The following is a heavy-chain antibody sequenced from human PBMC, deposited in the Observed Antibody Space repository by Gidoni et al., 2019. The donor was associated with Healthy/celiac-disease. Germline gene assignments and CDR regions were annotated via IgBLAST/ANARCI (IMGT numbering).Heavy chain of an antibody. CDR3: ARDAFTYYDFWSGTT. Sequence: EVQLVESGGGLVKPGGSLRLSCAASGFPFSRYSMNWVRQAPGKGLDWISSISSSSSYIYYADSGKGRFTISRDNAKNSLYLQMNSLRAEDTAVYYCARDAFTYYDFWSGTTWGQGTLVTVSS. CDR1: GFPFSRYS. V-gene: IGHV3-21*01. D-gene: IGHD3-3*01. CDR2: ISSSSSYI. J-gene: IGHJ5*02.